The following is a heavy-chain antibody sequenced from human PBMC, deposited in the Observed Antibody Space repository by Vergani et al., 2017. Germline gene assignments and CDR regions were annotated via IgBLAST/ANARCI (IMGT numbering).Heavy chain of an antibody. V-gene: IGHV3-30*03. CDR2: ISYDGTRK. Sequence: QVHLVESGGGVVQPGRSLRLSCVVSGFTSSYYGMSWVRQAPGKGLEWVAVISYDGTRKYYADSVKGRFTISRDNSKSTLYLQMNSLRTEDTAVYYCATKSCGTPGCQIGYFREWGQGTLVTVSS. CDR3: ATKSCGTPGCQIGYFRE. CDR1: GFTSSYYG. J-gene: IGHJ1*01. D-gene: IGHD1-1*01.